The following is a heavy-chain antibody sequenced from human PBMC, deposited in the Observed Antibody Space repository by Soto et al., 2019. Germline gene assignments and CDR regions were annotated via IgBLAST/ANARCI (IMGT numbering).Heavy chain of an antibody. CDR2: ISAYNGNT. J-gene: IGHJ4*02. V-gene: IGHV1-18*01. CDR1: GYTFTSYG. CDR3: ARDDIVLVPAAVYSGYDLPPRYFDY. D-gene: IGHD2-2*01. Sequence: QVQLVQSGAEVKKPGASVKVSCKASGYTFTSYGISWVRQAPGQGLEWMGWISAYNGNTNYAQKLQGRVTMTTDTSPSTAYMELRSLRSDDTAVYYCARDDIVLVPAAVYSGYDLPPRYFDYWGQGTLVTVSS.